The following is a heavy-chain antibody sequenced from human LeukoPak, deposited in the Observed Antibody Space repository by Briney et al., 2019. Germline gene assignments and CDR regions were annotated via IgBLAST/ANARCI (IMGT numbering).Heavy chain of an antibody. CDR1: GFTVSSNY. CDR3: ARDDPDIVVIPGAADI. Sequence: PGGSLRLSCAASGFTVSSNYMSWVRQAPGKGLEWVSVIYSGGSTYYADSVKGRFTISRDNSKNTLYLQMNSLRAEDTAVYYCARDDPDIVVIPGAADIWGQGTLVSVSS. D-gene: IGHD2-2*01. CDR2: IYSGGST. J-gene: IGHJ3*02. V-gene: IGHV3-53*01.